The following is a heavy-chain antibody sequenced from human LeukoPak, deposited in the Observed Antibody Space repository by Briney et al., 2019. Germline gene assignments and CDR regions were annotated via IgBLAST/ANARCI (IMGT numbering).Heavy chain of an antibody. Sequence: SETLSLTCTVSGGSISSSDYYWGWIRQPPGKGLEWIGSIYYGGSTYYNPSLKGRVTISVDTSMNQFSLKLSFVTTADTAVYYCARHPGATTDAFDIWGQGAMVTVSS. CDR3: ARHPGATTDAFDI. D-gene: IGHD1-26*01. V-gene: IGHV4-39*01. J-gene: IGHJ3*02. CDR1: GGSISSSDYY. CDR2: IYYGGST.